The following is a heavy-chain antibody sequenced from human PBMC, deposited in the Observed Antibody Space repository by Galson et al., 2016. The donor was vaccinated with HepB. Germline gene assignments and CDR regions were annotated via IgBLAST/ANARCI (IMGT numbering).Heavy chain of an antibody. J-gene: IGHJ5*02. Sequence: SLRLSCAVSGFTFGNYWMHWVRQVPGEGLMWVSRIKTDGTKTDYADSVKGRFTISRDNANNMLYLQMNSLRVEDTAVYFCTRDIWMMGTMKMGFDPWGQGTLVTVSS. D-gene: IGHD2-2*03. CDR2: IKTDGTKT. CDR3: TRDIWMMGTMKMGFDP. CDR1: GFTFGNYW. V-gene: IGHV3-74*01.